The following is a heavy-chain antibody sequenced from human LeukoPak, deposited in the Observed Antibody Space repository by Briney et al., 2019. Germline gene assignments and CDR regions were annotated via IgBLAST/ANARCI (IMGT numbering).Heavy chain of an antibody. Sequence: GGSLRLSCAASGFTFSDYYMNWIRQAPGKGLEWISYISKSGDSIHYADSVKGRFTISRDNAKNSLCLQMNSLRVEDTAVYYCARGNWNSFDYWGQGALVTVSS. CDR1: GFTFSDYY. V-gene: IGHV3-11*01. CDR3: ARGNWNSFDY. CDR2: ISKSGDSI. J-gene: IGHJ4*02. D-gene: IGHD1-20*01.